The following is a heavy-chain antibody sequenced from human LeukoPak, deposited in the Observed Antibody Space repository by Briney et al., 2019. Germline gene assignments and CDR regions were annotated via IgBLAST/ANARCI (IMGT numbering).Heavy chain of an antibody. V-gene: IGHV1-8*01. CDR2: MNPNSGNT. J-gene: IGHJ5*02. D-gene: IGHD6-13*01. CDR3: ARGRAAAGTSWFDP. Sequence: ASVKVSRKASGYTFTSYDINWVRQATGQGLEWMGWMNPNSGNTGYAQKFQGRVTMTRNTSISTAYMELSSLRSEDTAVYYCARGRAAAGTSWFDPWGQGTLVTVSS. CDR1: GYTFTSYD.